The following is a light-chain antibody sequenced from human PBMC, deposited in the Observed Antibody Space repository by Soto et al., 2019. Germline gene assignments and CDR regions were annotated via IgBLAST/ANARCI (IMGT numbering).Light chain of an antibody. Sequence: DIQMTQSPSTLSASVGDRVTITCRASQNIDRWLAWYQQKPGKAPNLLIYGASNLESGVPSRFSGSGSGTEFTLTISSLLPDDFATYYCQHYNSYPWTFGQGTNVEIK. CDR2: GAS. V-gene: IGKV1-5*03. CDR3: QHYNSYPWT. CDR1: QNIDRW. J-gene: IGKJ1*01.